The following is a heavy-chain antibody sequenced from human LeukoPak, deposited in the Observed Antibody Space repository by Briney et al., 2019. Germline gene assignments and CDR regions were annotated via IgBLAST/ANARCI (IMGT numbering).Heavy chain of an antibody. Sequence: GGSLRLSCAASGFTFSSYAMSWVRQAPGKGLEWVAGIPAGGDTYYADSVKGRFTISRDNSKNTVDLQMNNLRVEDTAVYYCAKDYKSGDGYWDFDYWGQGTLVTVSS. V-gene: IGHV3-23*01. CDR2: IPAGGDT. CDR1: GFTFSSYA. D-gene: IGHD5-24*01. CDR3: AKDYKSGDGYWDFDY. J-gene: IGHJ4*02.